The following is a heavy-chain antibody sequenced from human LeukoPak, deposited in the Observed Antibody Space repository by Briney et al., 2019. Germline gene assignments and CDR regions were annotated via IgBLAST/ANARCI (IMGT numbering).Heavy chain of an antibody. V-gene: IGHV1-2*02. CDR2: INPNSGGT. CDR3: ARDTIAAAGFDY. CDR1: GYTFTGYY. D-gene: IGHD6-13*01. J-gene: IGHJ4*02. Sequence: ASVKVSCKASGYTFTGYYMHWVRQAPGQGLEWMGWINPNSGGTNYAQMLQGRVTMTRDTSISTAYMELSRLRSDDTAVYYCARDTIAAAGFDYWGQGTLVTASS.